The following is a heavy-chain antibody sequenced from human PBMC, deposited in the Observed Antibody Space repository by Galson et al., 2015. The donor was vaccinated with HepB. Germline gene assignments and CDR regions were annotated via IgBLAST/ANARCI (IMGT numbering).Heavy chain of an antibody. CDR2: ISGSGGST. CDR1: GFTFINYA. CDR3: AKDGGDCSDGEGYCFDY. Sequence: SLRLSCAASGFTFINYAMSWVRQAPGKGLEWVPGISGSGGSTYYADSVKGRFTISRDNSKNTLYLQMNNLRVEDTAVYYCAKDGGDCSDGEGYCFDYWGQRALVTVSP. J-gene: IGHJ4*02. D-gene: IGHD2-15*01. V-gene: IGHV3-23*01.